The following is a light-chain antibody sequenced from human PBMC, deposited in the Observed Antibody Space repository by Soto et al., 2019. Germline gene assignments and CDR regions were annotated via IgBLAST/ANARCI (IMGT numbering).Light chain of an antibody. V-gene: IGKV3-11*01. CDR1: QSVSSY. J-gene: IGKJ4*01. Sequence: EIVLTQSPATLSLSPGERATLSCRASQSVSSYLAWYQQKPGQAPRLLIYDASNRATGIPARFSGSGSGTNFTLTISSLETEDFAVYYCQPRSNWPPTFGGGTKVDIK. CDR2: DAS. CDR3: QPRSNWPPT.